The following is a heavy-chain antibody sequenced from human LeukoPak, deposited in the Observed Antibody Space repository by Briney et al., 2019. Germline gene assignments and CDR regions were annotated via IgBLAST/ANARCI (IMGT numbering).Heavy chain of an antibody. V-gene: IGHV1-69*13. CDR2: IIPIFGTA. Sequence: SVKVSCKASGGTFSSYAISWVRQAPGQGLEWMGGIIPIFGTANYAQKFQGRVTITADESTSTAYMELRSLRSDDTAVYYCARLNARGNWFDPWGQGTLVTVSS. J-gene: IGHJ5*02. CDR3: ARLNARGNWFDP. CDR1: GGTFSSYA.